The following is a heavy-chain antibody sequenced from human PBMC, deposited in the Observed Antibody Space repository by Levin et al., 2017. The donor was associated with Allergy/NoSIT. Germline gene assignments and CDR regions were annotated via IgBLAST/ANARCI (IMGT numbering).Heavy chain of an antibody. J-gene: IGHJ4*02. CDR1: GYTFSNYD. D-gene: IGHD3-10*01. CDR2: ISGYNGNT. CDR3: TRGSGSSSSGLGY. V-gene: IGHV1-18*01. Sequence: ASVKVSCKPSGYTFSNYDITWVRQAPGQGLEWMGWISGYNGNTNYAQKVQGRVTMTTDTSTSTAYMELRSLRSDHTAVYYCTRGSGSSSSGLGYWGQGTLVTVSS.